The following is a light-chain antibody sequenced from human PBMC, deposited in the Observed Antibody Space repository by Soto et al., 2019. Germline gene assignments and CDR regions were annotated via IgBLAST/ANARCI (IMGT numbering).Light chain of an antibody. CDR1: QPMTYF. V-gene: IGKV1-39*01. CDR3: QQSYSFPQT. Sequence: DILVTQSPSSLSASIGDRVTLTCRASQPMTYFLNWYQHKPGEAPRLLIYAASILESGVPSRFSGNGSGTDFALTISGLQPEDFATYYCQQSYSFPQTFGRGTKLDIK. CDR2: AAS. J-gene: IGKJ2*01.